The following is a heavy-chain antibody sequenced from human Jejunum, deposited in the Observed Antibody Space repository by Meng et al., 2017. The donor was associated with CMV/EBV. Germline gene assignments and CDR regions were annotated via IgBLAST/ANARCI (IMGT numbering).Heavy chain of an antibody. CDR3: ARWDCSGTSCYGNFFYYYGMDV. Sequence: WIGWVRQLPGTGLEWMGIIYPGDSDTRYSPSFQGQVTISADKSISTAYLQWSSLKASDTAMYYCARWDCSGTSCYGNFFYYYGMDVLGQGTTVTVSS. J-gene: IGHJ6*02. CDR1: W. D-gene: IGHD2-2*01. CDR2: IYPGDSDT. V-gene: IGHV5-51*01.